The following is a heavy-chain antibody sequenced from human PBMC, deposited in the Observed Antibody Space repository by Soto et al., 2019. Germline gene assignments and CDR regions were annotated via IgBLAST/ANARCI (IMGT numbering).Heavy chain of an antibody. Sequence: SSETLSLTCTVSGGSSSSYYWSWIRQPPGKGLEWIGYIYYSGSTNYNPSLKSRVTISVDTSKNQFSLKLSSVTAADTAVCYCARVAGSRYFDWLTTTHHNWFDPWGQGTLVTVSS. CDR1: GGSSSSYY. J-gene: IGHJ5*02. CDR3: ARVAGSRYFDWLTTTHHNWFDP. D-gene: IGHD3-9*01. V-gene: IGHV4-59*01. CDR2: IYYSGST.